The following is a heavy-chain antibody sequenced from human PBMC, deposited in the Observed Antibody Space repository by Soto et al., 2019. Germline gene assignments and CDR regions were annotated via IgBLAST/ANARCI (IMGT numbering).Heavy chain of an antibody. CDR3: ARDRVVVINFGYYYYGMDV. Sequence: SETLSLTCTVSGGSISSGDYYWSWIRQPPGKGLEWIGYIYYSGSTYYNPSLKSRVTISVDTSKNQFSLKLSSVTAADTAVYYCARDRVVVINFGYYYYGMDVWGQGTTVTVS. CDR2: IYYSGST. CDR1: GGSISSGDYY. D-gene: IGHD3-22*01. J-gene: IGHJ6*02. V-gene: IGHV4-30-4*01.